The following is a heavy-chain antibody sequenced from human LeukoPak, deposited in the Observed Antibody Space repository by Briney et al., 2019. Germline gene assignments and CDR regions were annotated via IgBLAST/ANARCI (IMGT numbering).Heavy chain of an antibody. CDR2: ISSSSSYI. Sequence: PGGFLRLSCAASGFTFSSYSMNWVRQAPGKGLEWVSSISSSSSYIYYADSVKGRFTISRDNAKNSLYLQMNSLRAEDTAVYYCAKRFHSGSYSMVSGYFDYWGQGTLVTVSS. CDR3: AKRFHSGSYSMVSGYFDY. J-gene: IGHJ4*02. V-gene: IGHV3-21*04. D-gene: IGHD1-26*01. CDR1: GFTFSSYS.